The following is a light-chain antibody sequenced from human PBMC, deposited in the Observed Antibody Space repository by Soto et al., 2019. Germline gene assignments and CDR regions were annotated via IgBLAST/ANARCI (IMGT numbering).Light chain of an antibody. Sequence: DIQMTQSPSSVSASVGDRVTITCRASQGISNWLGWYQQKAGKAPKLLIYATSTLQSGVPSRFRGSGSGTEFTLTISSLQPEDVATYYWQQANSFPYTFGQGTKLEIK. CDR3: QQANSFPYT. J-gene: IGKJ2*01. CDR2: ATS. CDR1: QGISNW. V-gene: IGKV1-12*01.